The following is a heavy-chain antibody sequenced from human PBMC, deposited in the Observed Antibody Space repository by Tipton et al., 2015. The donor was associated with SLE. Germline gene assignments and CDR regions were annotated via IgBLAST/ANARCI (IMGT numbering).Heavy chain of an antibody. J-gene: IGHJ3*02. V-gene: IGHV3-9*01. Sequence: QLVQSGGGAVQPGKSLRLSCAASGFTFDEYAMHWVRQAPGKGLEWVSGISWNSGSIVYADSVKGRFTISRDNAKNSLYLQMNSLRAEDTALYHCAKDVRVYSGIYWGNAFDIWRQGTMVTVSS. CDR3: AKDVRVYSGIYWGNAFDI. CDR1: GFTFDEYA. D-gene: IGHD1-26*01. CDR2: ISWNSGSI.